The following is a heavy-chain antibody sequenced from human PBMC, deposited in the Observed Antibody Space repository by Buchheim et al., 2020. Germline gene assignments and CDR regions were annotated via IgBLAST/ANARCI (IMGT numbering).Heavy chain of an antibody. J-gene: IGHJ4*02. V-gene: IGHV3-74*01. CDR3: ARDPLLNGGTLDY. Sequence: VQLVESGGGLVQPGGSLRLSCAASGFTFSDFWMHWVRQTPGKGLMWVSRINSDGSSTIYGESVKGRFTVSRDNAKNTLYLQMNSLRAEDTGVYYCARDPLLNGGTLDYWGQGT. CDR1: GFTFSDFW. CDR2: INSDGSST. D-gene: IGHD1-1*01.